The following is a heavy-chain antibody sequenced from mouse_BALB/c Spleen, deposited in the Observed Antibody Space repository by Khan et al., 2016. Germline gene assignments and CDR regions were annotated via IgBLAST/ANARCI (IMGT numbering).Heavy chain of an antibody. CDR1: GYTFTNYG. D-gene: IGHD1-1*01. V-gene: IGHV9-3*02. J-gene: IGHJ3*01. CDR2: INTNTGEP. Sequence: QVQLQQSGPELKTPGETVKISCKASGYTFTNYGMNWVKQAPGKGLKWMGWINTNTGEPTYAEEFKGRFAFSLETSASTAYLQINNLNNEDTATYFCAEDYYGSNWFAYWGQGTLVTVSA. CDR3: AEDYYGSNWFAY.